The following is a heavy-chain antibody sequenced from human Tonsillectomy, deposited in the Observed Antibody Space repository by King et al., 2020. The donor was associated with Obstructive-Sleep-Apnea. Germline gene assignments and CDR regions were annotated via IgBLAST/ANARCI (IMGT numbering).Heavy chain of an antibody. CDR1: GFTFSNAW. V-gene: IGHV3-15*01. Sequence: VQLVESGGGLVKPGGSLRLSCAASGFTFSNAWMSWVRQAPGKGLEGVGRIKSKTDGGTTDYAAPGKGRFTISRDDSKNTLYLQMNSLKTEDTAVYYCTTAGYFDWHYNDYWGQGTLVTVSS. D-gene: IGHD3-9*01. CDR3: TTAGYFDWHYNDY. CDR2: IKSKTDGGTT. J-gene: IGHJ4*02.